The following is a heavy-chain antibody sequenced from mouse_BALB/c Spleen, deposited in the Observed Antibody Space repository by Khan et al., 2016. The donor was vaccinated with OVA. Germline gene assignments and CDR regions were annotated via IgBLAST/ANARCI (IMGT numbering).Heavy chain of an antibody. J-gene: IGHJ3*01. V-gene: IGHV1S132*01. CDR2: IFPGTGTT. CDR3: ARGYFGNYEFAY. D-gene: IGHD2-1*01. CDR1: GYTFTSYW. Sequence: VQLQESGAELVKPGASVKLSCKTSGYTFTSYWIQWVKQRPGQGLGWIGQIFPGTGTTYYNENFKGKATLTVDTYSNTAYMQFSSLTSEDSAVYFCARGYFGNYEFAYWGQGTLVTVSP.